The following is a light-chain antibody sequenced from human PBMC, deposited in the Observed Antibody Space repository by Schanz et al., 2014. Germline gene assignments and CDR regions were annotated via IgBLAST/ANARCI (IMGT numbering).Light chain of an antibody. V-gene: IGKV1-39*01. J-gene: IGKJ2*01. CDR3: QEYEGSLYT. CDR1: QSISSY. Sequence: DIQMTQSPSSLSASVGDRVTITCRASQSISSYLNWYQQKPGKAPKLLIYAAFSLQSGVPSRFSGSGSGTDFTLTISSLQPEDCGSYFCQEYEGSLYTFGQGTKVGIK. CDR2: AAF.